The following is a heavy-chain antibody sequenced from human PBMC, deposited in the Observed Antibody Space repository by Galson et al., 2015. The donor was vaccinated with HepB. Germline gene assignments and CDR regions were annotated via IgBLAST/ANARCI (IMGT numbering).Heavy chain of an antibody. Sequence: SVKVSCKASGYTFTSYGISWVRQAPGQGLEWMGWISAYNGNTNYAQKLQGRVTMTTDTSTSTAYMELRSLRSEDTAVYYCARISGIRVAGFFDYGMDVWGQGTTVTVSS. D-gene: IGHD3-3*01. J-gene: IGHJ6*02. CDR3: ARISGIRVAGFFDYGMDV. CDR2: ISAYNGNT. V-gene: IGHV1-18*01. CDR1: GYTFTSYG.